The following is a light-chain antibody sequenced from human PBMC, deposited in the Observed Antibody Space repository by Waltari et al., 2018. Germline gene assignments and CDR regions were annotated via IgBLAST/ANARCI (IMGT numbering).Light chain of an antibody. CDR3: QHYVTLPVT. Sequence: EIVLTQSPGTLSLSPGDRATLSCRTSQSVGRSLAWYQQKRGQAPRLLIYGASSRAPGIPDRFSGSGSGTDFSLTISRLEPEDFAVYYCQHYVTLPVTFGQGTKVEIK. CDR2: GAS. J-gene: IGKJ1*01. V-gene: IGKV3-20*01. CDR1: QSVGRS.